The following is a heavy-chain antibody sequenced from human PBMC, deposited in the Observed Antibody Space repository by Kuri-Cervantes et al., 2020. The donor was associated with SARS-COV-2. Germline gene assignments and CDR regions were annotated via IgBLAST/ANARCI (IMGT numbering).Heavy chain of an antibody. CDR1: GFTFSSYA. CDR2: ISYDGSNK. V-gene: IGHV3-30-3*01. Sequence: GGSLRLSCAASGFTFSSYAMHWVRQAPGKGLEWVAVISYDGSNKYYADSVKGRFTISRDNSKNTLYLQMNSLRAEDTAVCYCAGLDEYSSGWHNDYWGQGTLVTVSS. D-gene: IGHD6-19*01. J-gene: IGHJ4*02. CDR3: AGLDEYSSGWHNDY.